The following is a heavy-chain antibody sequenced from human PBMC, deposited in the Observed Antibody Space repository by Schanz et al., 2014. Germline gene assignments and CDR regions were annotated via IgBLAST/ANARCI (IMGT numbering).Heavy chain of an antibody. V-gene: IGHV3-23*04. CDR2: MNESHSTI. J-gene: IGHJ4*02. CDR1: GFSFTTYA. D-gene: IGHD5-12*01. Sequence: EVQLVESGGGLVQPGGSLRLSCASSGFSFTTYAMSWVRQAPGKGLEWVSAMNESHSTIYYADSVRGQFTISRDNAENTLFLQMNSLRAEDTAVYYCARKVVATIGGYYDNWGQGTLVIVSS. CDR3: ARKVVATIGGYYDN.